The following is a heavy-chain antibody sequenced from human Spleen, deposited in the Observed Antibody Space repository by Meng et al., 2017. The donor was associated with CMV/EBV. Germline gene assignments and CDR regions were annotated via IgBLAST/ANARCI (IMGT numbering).Heavy chain of an antibody. CDR1: DESISSRTYC. J-gene: IGHJ5*02. CDR3: ARHDVSWNAPLGFDP. Sequence: SETLSLTCSVSDESISSRTYCWGWIRQPPGKGLEWIGSIYYSGSTYYNPSLKSRVTMSIATSKKQFSLRLNSVTAADTAIYYCARHDVSWNAPLGFDPWGQGTLVTVSS. CDR2: IYYSGST. D-gene: IGHD1-1*01. V-gene: IGHV4-39*01.